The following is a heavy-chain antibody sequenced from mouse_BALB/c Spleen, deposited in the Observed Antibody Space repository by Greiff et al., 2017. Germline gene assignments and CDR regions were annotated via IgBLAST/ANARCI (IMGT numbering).Heavy chain of an antibody. Sequence: EVKLQESGGGLVQPGGSLRLSCATSGFTFTDYYMSWVRQPPGKALEWLGFIRNKANGYTTEYSASVKGRFTISRDNSQSILYLQMNTLRAEDSATYYGARDEDYYGSSGYFDVWGAGTTVTVSS. J-gene: IGHJ1*01. CDR3: ARDEDYYGSSGYFDV. D-gene: IGHD1-1*01. V-gene: IGHV7-3*02. CDR2: IRNKANGYTT. CDR1: GFTFTDYY.